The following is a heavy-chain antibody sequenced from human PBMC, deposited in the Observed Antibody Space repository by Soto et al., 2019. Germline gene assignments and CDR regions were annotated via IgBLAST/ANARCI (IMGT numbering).Heavy chain of an antibody. CDR2: ISNDGSKT. CDR1: GFTFSRYS. D-gene: IGHD5-18*01. J-gene: IGHJ5*02. V-gene: IGHV3-30-3*01. Sequence: QVQLVESGGGVVQPGRSLRLSCAASGFTFSRYSMYWVRQAPGEGLEWISVISNDGSKTYYADSVKGRFTVSRDNSKNTLYLQMNSLRAEDTAVYYCARETDWIPDSWGQGTLVTVSS. CDR3: ARETDWIPDS.